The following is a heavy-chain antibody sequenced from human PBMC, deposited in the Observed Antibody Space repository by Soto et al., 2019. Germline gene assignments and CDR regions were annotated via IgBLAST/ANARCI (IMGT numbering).Heavy chain of an antibody. V-gene: IGHV4-39*01. Sequence: SETLSLTCTVSGGSISSSSYYWGWIRQPPGKGLEWIGRSYYSGSTYYNPSLKSRVTISVDTSKNQFSLKLSSVTAADTAVYDCARQALGVWGSYRSSKAHFDYWGQGTLVTVSS. J-gene: IGHJ4*02. CDR2: SYYSGST. D-gene: IGHD3-16*02. CDR1: GGSISSSSYY. CDR3: ARQALGVWGSYRSSKAHFDY.